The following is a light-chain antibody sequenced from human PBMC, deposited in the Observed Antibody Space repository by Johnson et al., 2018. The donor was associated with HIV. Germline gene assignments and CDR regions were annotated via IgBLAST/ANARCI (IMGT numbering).Light chain of an antibody. CDR3: YSTDSSGNHKRGYV. CDR2: EDS. CDR1: ALPKKY. Sequence: VLTQPPSVSVSPGQTARITCSGDALPKKYAYWYQQKSGQAPVLVIYEDSKRPSGIPERFPGSSSGTMATLTISGAQVEDEADYYCYSTDSSGNHKRGYVFGTGTKVTVL. V-gene: IGLV3-10*01. J-gene: IGLJ1*01.